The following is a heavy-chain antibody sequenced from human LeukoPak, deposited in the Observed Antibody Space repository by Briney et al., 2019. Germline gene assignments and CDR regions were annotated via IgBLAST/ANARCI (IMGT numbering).Heavy chain of an antibody. CDR1: GLTVSSNY. V-gene: IGHV3-66*01. J-gene: IGHJ4*02. CDR3: ARDLYYGSGGYYFDY. D-gene: IGHD3-10*01. Sequence: GGSLRLSCAASGLTVSSNYMSWVRQAPGKGLEWVSVIYSGGRTFYADSVQGRFIISRDNSKNMLFLQMNSLRAEDTAVYYCARDLYYGSGGYYFDYWGQGTLVTVSS. CDR2: IYSGGRT.